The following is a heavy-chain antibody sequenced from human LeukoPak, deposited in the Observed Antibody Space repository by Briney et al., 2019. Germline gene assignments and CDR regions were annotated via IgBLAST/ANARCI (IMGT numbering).Heavy chain of an antibody. D-gene: IGHD6-25*01. V-gene: IGHV5-51*01. CDR3: ARRPVEQRYGRDV. J-gene: IGHJ6*02. Sequence: GESLKISCKGSGYSFTSYWIGWVRQMPGKGLEWMGIIHPGDSDTRYSPSFQGQVTISADKSINTAYLQWRSLKASDTAMYYCARRPVEQRYGRDVWGQGTTVTVSS. CDR1: GYSFTSYW. CDR2: IHPGDSDT.